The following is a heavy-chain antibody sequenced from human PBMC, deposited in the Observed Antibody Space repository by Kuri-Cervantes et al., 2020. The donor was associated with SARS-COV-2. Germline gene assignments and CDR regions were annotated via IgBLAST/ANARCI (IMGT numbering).Heavy chain of an antibody. Sequence: GGSLRLSCAASGLTFSSYWMHWVRQAPGKGLVWVAVISYDGSNKYYADSVKGRFTISRDNSKNTLYLQMNSLRAEDTAVYYCARGDYCSSTSCSKRGDWFDPWGQGTLVTVSS. J-gene: IGHJ5*02. CDR1: GLTFSSYW. V-gene: IGHV3-30*03. CDR2: ISYDGSNK. D-gene: IGHD2-2*01. CDR3: ARGDYCSSTSCSKRGDWFDP.